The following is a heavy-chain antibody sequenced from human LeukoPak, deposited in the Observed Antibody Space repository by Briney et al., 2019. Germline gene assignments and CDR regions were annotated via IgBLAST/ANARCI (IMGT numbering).Heavy chain of an antibody. CDR3: ARGRLTTVTTGYYHGMDV. CDR1: GYTFTSYD. Sequence: ASVTVSCKASGYTFTSYDINWVRQPTGQGPEWMGWMNLNRGNTSYGQKFQGRVSMTRDTSISTAYMDVRSLRPEDTAVDYCARGRLTTVTTGYYHGMDVWGQGTTVTISS. V-gene: IGHV1-8*01. D-gene: IGHD4-17*01. J-gene: IGHJ6*02. CDR2: MNLNRGNT.